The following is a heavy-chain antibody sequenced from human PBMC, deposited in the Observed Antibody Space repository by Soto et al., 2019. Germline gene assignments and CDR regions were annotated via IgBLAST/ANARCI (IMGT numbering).Heavy chain of an antibody. V-gene: IGHV5-51*01. CDR2: IYHGDSET. CDR3: ARGTPYDY. J-gene: IGHJ4*02. Sequence: GESLKISCKGSGYSFASYWIAWVRQMPGKGLEGMGIIYHGDSETRYSPSFRGQVTISADKSISTAYLQWASLKASDTAMYFCARGTPYDYWGQGTQVTVSS. CDR1: GYSFASYW.